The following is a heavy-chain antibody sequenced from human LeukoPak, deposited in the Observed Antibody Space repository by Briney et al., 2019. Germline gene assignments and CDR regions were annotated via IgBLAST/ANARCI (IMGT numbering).Heavy chain of an antibody. CDR2: INSDGSST. Sequence: GGSLRLSCAASGFTFSSYWMHWVRQAPGKGLVWVSRINSDGSSTSYADSVKGRFTISRDNAKNTLYLQMNSLRAEDTAVYYCARSLIWTSWNDIYFDYWGQGTLVTVSS. V-gene: IGHV3-74*01. CDR1: GFTFSSYW. J-gene: IGHJ4*02. D-gene: IGHD1-1*01. CDR3: ARSLIWTSWNDIYFDY.